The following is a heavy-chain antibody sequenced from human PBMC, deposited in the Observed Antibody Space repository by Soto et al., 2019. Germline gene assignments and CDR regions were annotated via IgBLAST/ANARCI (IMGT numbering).Heavy chain of an antibody. CDR2: ISAYKGNT. CDR3: ARDLQPVDY. CDR1: GYTFSSYH. D-gene: IGHD2-2*01. J-gene: IGHJ4*02. V-gene: IGHV1-18*01. Sequence: QIQLVQSGAEVKKPGASVKVSCKASGYTFSSYHITWVRQAPGQGLEWMGWISAYKGNTNYAQNLQGRVTMTTDPSTSTAYMALRSLRSDATAVYYRARDLQPVDYWGQGTLVTFSS.